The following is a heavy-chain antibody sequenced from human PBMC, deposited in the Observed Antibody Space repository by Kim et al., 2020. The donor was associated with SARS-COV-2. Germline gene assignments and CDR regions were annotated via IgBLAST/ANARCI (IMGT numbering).Heavy chain of an antibody. Sequence: GGSLRLSCAVSGLIFNNYAMHWVRQAPGKRLEWVSAIAGGGASPYYGDSVKGRFTISRDNSKNMLYMQMNSLRAEDTAVYFCARGWNNWPENYCDLWGPRPRVTVS. CDR1: GLIFNNYA. D-gene: IGHD1-1*01. CDR3: ARGWNNWPENYCDL. CDR2: IAGGGASP. J-gene: IGHJ4*02. V-gene: IGHV3-23*01.